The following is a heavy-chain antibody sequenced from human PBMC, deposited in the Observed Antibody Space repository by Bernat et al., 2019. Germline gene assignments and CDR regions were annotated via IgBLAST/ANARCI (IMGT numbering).Heavy chain of an antibody. V-gene: IGHV3-23*01. Sequence: EVQLLESGGGLVQPGGSLRLSCAASGFTFSSYAMSWVRQAPGKGLEWVSSISGSGGSPQNADSVKGRFTISRVNSKNTLYLQMSSLRAEDTAVYDCAKGGTNILLWFGEFWGQGTLVTVSS. CDR3: AKGGTNILLWFGEF. CDR1: GFTFSSYA. D-gene: IGHD3-10*01. CDR2: ISGSGGSP. J-gene: IGHJ4*02.